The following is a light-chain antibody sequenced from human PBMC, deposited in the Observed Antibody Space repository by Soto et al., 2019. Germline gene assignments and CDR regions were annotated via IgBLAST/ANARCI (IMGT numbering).Light chain of an antibody. Sequence: QIKHNTPPLSGSVDNRVPIICRASQTISSWLAWYQQKPGKAPKLLIYKASTLKSGAPSRFSGSGSGTDFTLTISSLQPEDFATYYCQQYNSWTLTFGEG. J-gene: IGKJ4*01. CDR2: KAS. CDR1: QTISSW. CDR3: QQYNSWTLT. V-gene: IGKV1-5*03.